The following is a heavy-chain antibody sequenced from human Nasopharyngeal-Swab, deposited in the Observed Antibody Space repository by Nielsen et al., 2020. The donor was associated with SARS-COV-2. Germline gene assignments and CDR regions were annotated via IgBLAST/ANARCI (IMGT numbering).Heavy chain of an antibody. D-gene: IGHD3-10*01. CDR2: INHSGST. V-gene: IGHV4-34*01. J-gene: IGHJ3*02. CDR1: GGSFSGSY. Sequence: GSLRLSCAVFGGSFSGSYWSWIRQPPGRGLEWIGEINHSGSTMYIPSLKSRITISVDTSKNQFSLNLTSVTAADTAMYYCTRGPALVIRKTLSSGFDIWGQGTMVTVSS. CDR3: TRGPALVIRKTLSSGFDI.